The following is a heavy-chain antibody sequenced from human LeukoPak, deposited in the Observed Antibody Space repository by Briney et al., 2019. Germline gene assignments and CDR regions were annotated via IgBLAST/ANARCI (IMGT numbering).Heavy chain of an antibody. Sequence: GASVKVSCKASGYTFTSYGISWVRQAPGQGLEWMGWISAYNGNTNYAQKLQGRVIMTTDTSTSTAYMELRSLRSDDTAVYYCARGRWEYCSSTSCHNYYYYYMDVWGKGTTVTISS. CDR3: ARGRWEYCSSTSCHNYYYYYMDV. J-gene: IGHJ6*03. CDR1: GYTFTSYG. D-gene: IGHD2-2*01. V-gene: IGHV1-18*01. CDR2: ISAYNGNT.